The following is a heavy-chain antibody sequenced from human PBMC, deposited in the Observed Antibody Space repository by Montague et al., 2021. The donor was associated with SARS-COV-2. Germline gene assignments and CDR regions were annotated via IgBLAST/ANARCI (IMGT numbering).Heavy chain of an antibody. D-gene: IGHD3-9*01. CDR3: ARDWWNGDWLFGLYHYYGMDV. Sequence: SLRLSCAASGFTFSSYGMHWVRQAPGKGLEWVAVIWYDGSNKYYADSVKGRFTISRDNSKNTLYLQMNSLRAEDTAAYYCARDWWNGDWLFGLYHYYGMDVWGQGTTVTVSS. V-gene: IGHV3-33*01. J-gene: IGHJ6*02. CDR1: GFTFSSYG. CDR2: IWYDGSNK.